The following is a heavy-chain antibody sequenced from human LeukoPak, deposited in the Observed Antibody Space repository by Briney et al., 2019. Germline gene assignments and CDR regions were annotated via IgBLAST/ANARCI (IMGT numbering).Heavy chain of an antibody. Sequence: PGGSLRLSCAASGFTFSSYSMNWVRQAPGKGLEWVSYISSSSSTIYYADSVKGRFTISRDNAKNSLYLQMNSLRAEDTAVYYCARTIRDIVATISGINWFDPWGQGTLITVSS. J-gene: IGHJ5*02. CDR2: ISSSSSTI. CDR3: ARTIRDIVATISGINWFDP. D-gene: IGHD5-12*01. CDR1: GFTFSSYS. V-gene: IGHV3-48*01.